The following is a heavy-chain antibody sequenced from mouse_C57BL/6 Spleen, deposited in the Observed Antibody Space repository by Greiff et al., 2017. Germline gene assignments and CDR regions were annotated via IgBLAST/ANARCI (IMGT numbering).Heavy chain of an antibody. V-gene: IGHV1-9*01. Sequence: VQRVESGAELMKPGASVKLSCKATGYTFTGYWIEWVKQRPGHGLEWIGEILPGSGSTNYNEKFKGKATFTADTSANTAYMQLSILTTEYSAIYYCARIPLEGYYSFDYWGQGTSVTVSS. CDR3: ARIPLEGYYSFDY. CDR2: ILPGSGST. CDR1: GYTFTGYW. J-gene: IGHJ4*01.